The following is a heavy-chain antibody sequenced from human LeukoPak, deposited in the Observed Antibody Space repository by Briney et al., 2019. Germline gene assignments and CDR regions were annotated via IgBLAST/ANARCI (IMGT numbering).Heavy chain of an antibody. V-gene: IGHV3-48*01. Sequence: GGSLRLSCAASGFTFSNYNMNWVRQAPGKGLEWVSYISSDSATKYYADSVKGRFTISRDSAKDSLYLQMNSLRAEDTAVYYCARGDSGSKDWGQGTLVTVSS. CDR2: ISSDSATK. CDR1: GFTFSNYN. J-gene: IGHJ4*02. D-gene: IGHD5-12*01. CDR3: ARGDSGSKD.